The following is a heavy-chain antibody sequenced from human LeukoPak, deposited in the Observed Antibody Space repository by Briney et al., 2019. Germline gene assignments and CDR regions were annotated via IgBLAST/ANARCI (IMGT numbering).Heavy chain of an antibody. CDR1: GFSFSNYW. Sequence: GGSLRLSCAASGFSFSNYWMTWVRQAPGKGLEWVASIKKGGSEKKYVGSVQGRFTISRDNAKNSLYLEMNSLRAEDTAVYYCGRVDETSVYMPTEYWGQRALDSVST. CDR2: IKKGGSEK. CDR3: GRVDETSVYMPTEY. J-gene: IGHJ4*02. V-gene: IGHV3-7*01. D-gene: IGHD5/OR15-5a*01.